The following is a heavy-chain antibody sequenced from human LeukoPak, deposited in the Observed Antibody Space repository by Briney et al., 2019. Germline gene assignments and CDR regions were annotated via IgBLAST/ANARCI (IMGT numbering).Heavy chain of an antibody. CDR3: AKDLTVTTGPFDY. V-gene: IGHV3-30*02. CDR2: IWYDESDK. CDR1: GFTFSSYG. Sequence: PGGSLRLSCAASGFTFSSYGMHWVRQAPGKGLEWVAFIWYDESDKYYADSVKGRFTISRDNSKNTLYLQMNSLRAEDTAVYYCAKDLTVTTGPFDYWGQGTLVTVSS. D-gene: IGHD4-11*01. J-gene: IGHJ4*02.